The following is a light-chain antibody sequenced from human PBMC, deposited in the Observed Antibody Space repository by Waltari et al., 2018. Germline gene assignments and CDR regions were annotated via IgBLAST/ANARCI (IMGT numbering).Light chain of an antibody. V-gene: IGKV3-15*01. CDR1: QSVSSD. CDR3: QQYYSIPPWT. J-gene: IGKJ5*01. Sequence: EMVMTQSPATLSVSPGERATLSCRASQSVSSDLAWYQQKSGQAPRLLIYAASNRATGIPARFNGGGSGTEFTLTISSLQSGDSAVYYCQQYYSIPPWTFGQGARLEIK. CDR2: AAS.